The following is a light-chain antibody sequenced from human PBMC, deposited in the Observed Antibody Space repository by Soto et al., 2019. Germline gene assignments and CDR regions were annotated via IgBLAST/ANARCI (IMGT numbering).Light chain of an antibody. CDR3: QQYGNSRT. J-gene: IGKJ1*01. CDR2: GAS. V-gene: IGKV3-20*01. CDR1: QSTTNNY. Sequence: EIVLTQSPGTLSLSPGERATLSCRTSQSTTNNYLAWYQQKPSQAPRLLIYGASSRATGIPDRFSGSGSGTDFTLTISRLEPEDFAVYYCQQYGNSRTFGQGTKVEIK.